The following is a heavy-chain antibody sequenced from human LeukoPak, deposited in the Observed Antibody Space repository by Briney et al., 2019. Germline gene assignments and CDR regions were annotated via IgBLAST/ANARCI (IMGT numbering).Heavy chain of an antibody. D-gene: IGHD6-6*01. CDR3: ASAVAARPS. CDR1: GFTFSSYA. Sequence: GGSLRLSCAASGFTFSSYAMSCVRQVPGKGLEWVSYISSSSSTIYYADSVKGRFTISRDKAKNSLYLQMNSLRAEDTAVYYCASAVAARPSWGQGTLVTVSS. V-gene: IGHV3-48*01. CDR2: ISSSSSTI. J-gene: IGHJ5*02.